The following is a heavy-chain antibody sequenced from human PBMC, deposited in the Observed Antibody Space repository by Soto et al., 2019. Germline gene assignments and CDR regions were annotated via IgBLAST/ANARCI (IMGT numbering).Heavy chain of an antibody. CDR2: FDPEDGET. J-gene: IGHJ4*02. Sequence: ASVKVSCKVSGYTLTELSMHWVRQAPGKGLEWMGGFDPEDGETIYAQKFQGRVTMTEDTSTDTAYMELSSLRSEDTAVYYCATDHGVAAAGTFPDYWGQGTLVTVSS. CDR1: GYTLTELS. V-gene: IGHV1-24*01. CDR3: ATDHGVAAAGTFPDY. D-gene: IGHD6-13*01.